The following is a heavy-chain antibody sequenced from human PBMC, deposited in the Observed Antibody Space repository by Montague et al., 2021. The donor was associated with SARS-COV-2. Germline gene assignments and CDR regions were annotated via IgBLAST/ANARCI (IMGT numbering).Heavy chain of an antibody. CDR1: GFTFSSYA. V-gene: IGHV3-30-3*01. D-gene: IGHD3-9*01. J-gene: IGHJ6*02. CDR2: ISYDGSNK. CDR3: ARDTAYYDILTGYFPRDPYYYYYYGMDV. Sequence: SLRLSCAASGFTFSSYAMHWVRQAPGKGLEWVAVISYDGSNKYYADSVXGRLTISRDNSKNTLYLQMNSLRAEDTAVYYCARDTAYYDILTGYFPRDPYYYYYYGMDVWGQGTTVTVSS.